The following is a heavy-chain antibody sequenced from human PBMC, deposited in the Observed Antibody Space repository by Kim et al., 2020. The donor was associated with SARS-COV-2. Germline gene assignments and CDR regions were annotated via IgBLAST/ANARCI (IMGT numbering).Heavy chain of an antibody. CDR3: ARGGSYWVGYYYGMDV. V-gene: IGHV3-30*07. J-gene: IGHJ6*02. D-gene: IGHD1-26*01. Sequence: SVKGRFPSSRDNSKNPLYLRLNSLRAEDTAVYYCARGGSYWVGYYYGMDVWGQGTTVTVSS.